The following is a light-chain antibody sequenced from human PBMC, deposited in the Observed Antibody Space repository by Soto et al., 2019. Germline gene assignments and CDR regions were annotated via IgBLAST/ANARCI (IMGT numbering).Light chain of an antibody. CDR1: QNVGNN. CDR3: QQFNNWPPWT. CDR2: GAS. J-gene: IGKJ1*01. Sequence: EIVMTQSPATLSVSPGERATLSCRASQNVGNNLVWYQQKPGQAPRLLIYGASTRAAGIPDRFSGSGSGTEFTLTISGPQSDDFAVYYCQQFNNWPPWTFGQGTKVDIK. V-gene: IGKV3-15*01.